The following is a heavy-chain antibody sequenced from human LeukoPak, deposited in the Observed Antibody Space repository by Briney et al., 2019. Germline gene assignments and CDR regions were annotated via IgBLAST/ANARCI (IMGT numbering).Heavy chain of an antibody. V-gene: IGHV5-51*01. D-gene: IGHD3-10*01. J-gene: IGHJ4*02. Sequence: PGESLKISCQGSGYSFTSYWIGWVRQMPGKGLEWMGIIYPGDSDTRYSPSFQGQVTISADKSISTVYLQWSSLKASDTAMYYCARPYYHPMGGQYYFDYWGQGTLVTVSS. CDR2: IYPGDSDT. CDR3: ARPYYHPMGGQYYFDY. CDR1: GYSFTSYW.